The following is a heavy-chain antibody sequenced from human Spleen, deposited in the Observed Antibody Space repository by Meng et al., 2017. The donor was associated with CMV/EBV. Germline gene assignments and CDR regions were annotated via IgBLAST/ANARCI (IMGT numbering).Heavy chain of an antibody. V-gene: IGHV4-59*01. CDR2: IYYSGST. D-gene: IGHD2-2*01. CDR1: GGSISTYY. Sequence: SETLSLTCTVSGGSISTYYWSWIRQPPGKGLEWIGYIYYSGSTNYNPSLKSRVTISVETSKNQISLKLSSVNAADTAVYYCARGAYCSSTSCWRGGVDYWGQGTLVTVSS. J-gene: IGHJ4*02. CDR3: ARGAYCSSTSCWRGGVDY.